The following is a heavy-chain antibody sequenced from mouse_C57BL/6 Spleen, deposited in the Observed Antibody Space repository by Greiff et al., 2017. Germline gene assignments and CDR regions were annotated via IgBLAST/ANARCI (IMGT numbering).Heavy chain of an antibody. CDR1: GYTFTDYY. D-gene: IGHD1-1*01. CDR2: INPNNGGT. V-gene: IGHV1-26*01. J-gene: IGHJ4*01. Sequence: EVQLQQSGPELVKPGASVKISCKASGYTFTDYYMNWVKQSHGKSLEWIGDINPNNGGTSYNQKFKGKATLTVDKSSSTAYMELRSLTSEDSAVYYCARRGGITTVVADYAMDYWGQGTSVTVSS. CDR3: ARRGGITTVVADYAMDY.